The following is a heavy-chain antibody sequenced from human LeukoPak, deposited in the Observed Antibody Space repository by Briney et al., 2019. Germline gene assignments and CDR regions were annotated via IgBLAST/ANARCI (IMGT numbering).Heavy chain of an antibody. J-gene: IGHJ4*02. V-gene: IGHV3-30*03. CDR3: ARNGYSSSWYRN. CDR1: GFTFSSYG. CDR2: ISYDGSNK. Sequence: RAGGSLRLSCAASGFTFSSYGMHWVRQAPGKGLEWVAVISYDGSNKYYADSVKGRFTISRDNSKNTLYLQMNSLRAGDTAVYYCARNGYSSSWYRNWGQGTLVTVSS. D-gene: IGHD6-13*01.